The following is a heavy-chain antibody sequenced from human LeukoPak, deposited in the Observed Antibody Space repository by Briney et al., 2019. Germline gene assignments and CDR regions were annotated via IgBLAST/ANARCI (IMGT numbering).Heavy chain of an antibody. V-gene: IGHV3-33*01. D-gene: IGHD3-3*01. CDR1: GFTFSSYG. CDR2: IWYDGSNK. CDR3: ARDGGSYYGDFDY. J-gene: IGHJ4*02. Sequence: GGSLRLSCAASGFTFSSYGMHWVRQAPGKGLGWVAVIWYDGSNKYYADSVKGRFTISRDNSKNTLYLQMNSLRAEDTAVYYCARDGGSYYGDFDYWGQGTLVTVSS.